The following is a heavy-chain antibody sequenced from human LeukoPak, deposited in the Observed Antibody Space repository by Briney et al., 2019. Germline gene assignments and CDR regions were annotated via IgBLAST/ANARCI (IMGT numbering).Heavy chain of an antibody. Sequence: SVKVSCKASGGTFSSYAISWVRQAPGQGLEWMGGIIPIFGTANYAQEFQGRVTITTDESTSTAYMELSSLRSEDTAVYYCARDQGWLQFGIDYWGQGTLVTVSS. V-gene: IGHV1-69*05. D-gene: IGHD5-24*01. CDR2: IIPIFGTA. J-gene: IGHJ4*02. CDR3: ARDQGWLQFGIDY. CDR1: GGTFSSYA.